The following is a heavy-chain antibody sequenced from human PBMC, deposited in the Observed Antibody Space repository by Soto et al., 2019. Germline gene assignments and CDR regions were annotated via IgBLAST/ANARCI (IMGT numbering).Heavy chain of an antibody. Sequence: PSETLSLTCAVYGGSFSGYYWSWIRQPPGKGLEWIGEINHSGSTNYNPSLKSRVTISVDTSKNQFSLKLSSVTAADTAVYYCARGLGTYYDFWSGYYRWADYFDYWGQGTLVTVSS. CDR2: INHSGST. J-gene: IGHJ4*02. V-gene: IGHV4-34*01. D-gene: IGHD3-3*01. CDR1: GGSFSGYY. CDR3: ARGLGTYYDFWSGYYRWADYFDY.